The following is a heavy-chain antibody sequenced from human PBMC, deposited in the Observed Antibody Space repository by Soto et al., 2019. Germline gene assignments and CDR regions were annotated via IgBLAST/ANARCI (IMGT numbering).Heavy chain of an antibody. CDR2: TYYRSNWRH. J-gene: IGHJ4*02. CDR1: GDSVSSNTAA. CDR3: ARGVAGSGFDL. Sequence: SQTLSLTCAISGDSVSSNTAAWNWIRSSPSRGLEWLGRTYYRSNWRHDFAVSVKSRITVNPDTSKNHFSLQLNSVTPDDTAVYYCARGVAGSGFDLWGQGTLVTVSS. V-gene: IGHV6-1*01. D-gene: IGHD6-19*01.